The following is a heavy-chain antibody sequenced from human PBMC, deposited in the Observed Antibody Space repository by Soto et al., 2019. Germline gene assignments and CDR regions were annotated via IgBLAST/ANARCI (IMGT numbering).Heavy chain of an antibody. CDR1: GFTFSSSG. CDR2: ISHDGSDK. V-gene: IGHV3-30*18. CDR3: AKDRSSSWSIDY. J-gene: IGHJ4*02. D-gene: IGHD6-13*01. Sequence: QVQVVESVGGVVQPGRSLRLSCAASGFTFSSSGMHWVRQAPGKGLEWVAVISHDGSDKYYADSVKGRFTISRDNSKNTLYVQMNSLRAEDTAMYYCAKDRSSSWSIDYWGQGTLVTVSS.